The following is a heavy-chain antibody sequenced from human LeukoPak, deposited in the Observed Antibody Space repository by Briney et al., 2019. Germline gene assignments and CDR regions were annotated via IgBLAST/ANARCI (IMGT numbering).Heavy chain of an antibody. V-gene: IGHV3-30*18. Sequence: PGGSLRLSCAASGFTFSSYWMHWVRQAPGKGLEWVAIISNDGTNKYYADSVKGRFTLSRDNSKYTVYLQMNSLRAEDTAVYYRAKDPPSGYGWVIWGQGTMVTVSS. CDR2: ISNDGTNK. J-gene: IGHJ3*02. CDR3: AKDPPSGYGWVI. D-gene: IGHD5-12*01. CDR1: GFTFSSYW.